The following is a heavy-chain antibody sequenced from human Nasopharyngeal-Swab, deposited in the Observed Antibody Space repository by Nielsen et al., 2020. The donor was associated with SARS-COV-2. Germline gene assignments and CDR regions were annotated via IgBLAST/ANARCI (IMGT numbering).Heavy chain of an antibody. J-gene: IGHJ4*02. CDR2: IYCSGST. D-gene: IGHD1-26*01. V-gene: IGHV4-59*01. CDR1: GGSISSYY. Sequence: ESLKISCTVSGGSISSYYWSWIRQPPGKGLEWIGYIYCSGSTNYNPSLKSRVTISVDTSKNQFSLKLSSVTAADTAVYYCARATSGSYYPFDYWGQGTLVTVSS. CDR3: ARATSGSYYPFDY.